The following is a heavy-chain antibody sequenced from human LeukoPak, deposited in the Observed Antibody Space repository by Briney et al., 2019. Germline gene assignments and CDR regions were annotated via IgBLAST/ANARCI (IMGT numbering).Heavy chain of an antibody. D-gene: IGHD5-24*01. CDR2: IYSGGST. CDR1: GFTVSSNY. Sequence: GGSLRLSCAASGFTVSSNYMSWVRQAPGKGLEWVSVIYSGGSTYYADSVKGRFTISRDNAKNSLYLQMNSLRVEDTAVYYCAKEGRSLQTYWGQGTLVTVSS. J-gene: IGHJ4*02. V-gene: IGHV3-53*01. CDR3: AKEGRSLQTY.